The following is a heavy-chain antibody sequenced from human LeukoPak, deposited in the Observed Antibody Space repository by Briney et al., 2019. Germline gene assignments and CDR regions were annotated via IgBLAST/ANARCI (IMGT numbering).Heavy chain of an antibody. Sequence: PSETLSLTCTVSGYSISSGYYWGWIRQPPGKGLEWIGSFYDSGNTYYNPSLKSRVTISVDTSKNQFSLKLISVTAADTAVYYCAREGDYYDRSGFRRRDLDYWGQGTLVTVSS. CDR1: GYSISSGYY. D-gene: IGHD3-22*01. CDR3: AREGDYYDRSGFRRRDLDY. J-gene: IGHJ4*02. CDR2: FYDSGNT. V-gene: IGHV4-38-2*02.